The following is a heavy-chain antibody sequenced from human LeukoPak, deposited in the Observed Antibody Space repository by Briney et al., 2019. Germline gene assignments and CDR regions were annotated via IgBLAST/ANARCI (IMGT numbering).Heavy chain of an antibody. J-gene: IGHJ3*02. CDR2: IYYSGST. CDR1: GYSIRSSYY. CDR3: ARASSGSYGVAFDI. Sequence: SETLSLTCTVSGYSIRSSYYWGWIRQPPGKGLEWIGSIYYSGSTYYNPSLKSRVTISVDTSKNQFSLKLSSVTAADTAVYYCARASSGSYGVAFDIWGQGTMVTVSS. V-gene: IGHV4-38-2*02. D-gene: IGHD1-26*01.